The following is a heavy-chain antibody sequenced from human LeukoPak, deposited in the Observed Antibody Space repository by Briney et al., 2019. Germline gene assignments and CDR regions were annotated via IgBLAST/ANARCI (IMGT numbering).Heavy chain of an antibody. V-gene: IGHV3-30*02. CDR1: GYTFSNYA. CDR2: IRHDGSNN. CDR3: ATTNPRGDFDY. Sequence: PGGSLRLSCAASGYTFSNYAMHWVRQAPGKGLEWVAFIRHDGSNNDHADSVKGRFTISRDNSKSTLYMQMNSLRPEDTAIYFCATTNPRGDFDYWGQGTLVTVSS. D-gene: IGHD1-14*01. J-gene: IGHJ4*02.